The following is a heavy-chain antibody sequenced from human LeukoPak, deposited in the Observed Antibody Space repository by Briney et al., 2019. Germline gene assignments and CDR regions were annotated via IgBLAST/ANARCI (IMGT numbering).Heavy chain of an antibody. CDR1: GGTFNNYA. CDR3: ARGGGAAAGKTYYYYYMDV. V-gene: IGHV1-69*05. CDR2: IIPVFGAA. D-gene: IGHD6-13*01. J-gene: IGHJ6*03. Sequence: SVKVSCKASGGTFNNYAYNWVRQAPGQGLEWMGGIIPVFGAANYTQKFQGRVTITTDESTSTAYTDLSSLRSEDTAVYYCARGGGAAAGKTYYYYYMDVWGKGTTVTVSS.